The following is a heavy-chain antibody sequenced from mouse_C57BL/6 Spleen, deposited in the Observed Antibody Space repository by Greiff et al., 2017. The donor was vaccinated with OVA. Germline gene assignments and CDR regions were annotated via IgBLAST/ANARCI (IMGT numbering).Heavy chain of an antibody. D-gene: IGHD2-4*01. CDR2: IYPGSGST. J-gene: IGHJ2*01. CDR1: GYTFTSYW. Sequence: QVQLQQPGAELVKPGASVKMSCKASGYTFTSYWITWVKQRPGQGLEWIGDIYPGSGSTSYNEKFKSKATLTVDTSSSTAYMQLSSLTSEDSAVYYCARRDYDGYYFDYWGQGTTLTVSS. CDR3: ARRDYDGYYFDY. V-gene: IGHV1-55*01.